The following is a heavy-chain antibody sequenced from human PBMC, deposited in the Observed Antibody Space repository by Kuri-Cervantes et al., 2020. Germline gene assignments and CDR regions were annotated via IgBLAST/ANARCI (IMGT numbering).Heavy chain of an antibody. CDR1: GFTFSSYS. CDR2: ISSSSSTI. V-gene: IGHV3-48*01. Sequence: ETLSLTCAASGFTFSSYSMNWVRQAPGKGLEWVSYISSSSSTIYYADSVKGRFTISRDNAKNSLYLQMNSLRAEDTAVYYCAKEVAAARNYWGQGTLVTVSS. D-gene: IGHD6-13*01. CDR3: AKEVAAARNY. J-gene: IGHJ4*02.